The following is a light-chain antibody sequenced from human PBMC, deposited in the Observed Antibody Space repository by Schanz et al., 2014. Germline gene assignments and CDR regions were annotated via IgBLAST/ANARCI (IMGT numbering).Light chain of an antibody. CDR2: DVS. V-gene: IGLV2-14*01. Sequence: QSALTQPASVSGSPGQSITISCTGTSSDVGGYNYVSWYQQHPGKAPKLMIYDVSNRPSGVSNRFSGSKSGNTASLTISGLQAEDEAEYYCQSYDNSLSGVFGGGTKLTVL. CDR1: SSDVGGYNY. CDR3: QSYDNSLSGV. J-gene: IGLJ3*02.